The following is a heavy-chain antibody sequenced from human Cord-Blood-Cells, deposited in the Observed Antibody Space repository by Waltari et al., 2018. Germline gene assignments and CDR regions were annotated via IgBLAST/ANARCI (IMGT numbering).Heavy chain of an antibody. J-gene: IGHJ3*02. CDR3: ARVEDSGSYYFAFDI. V-gene: IGHV1-69*01. CDR1: GGPFSRYS. CDR2: IIPIFGTA. D-gene: IGHD1-26*01. Sequence: QVQLVQSGAEVKKPGSSLKVYCKAYGGPFSRYSISWVRQAPGQGLEWMGGIIPIFGTANYEQKFQGRVTITADESTSTAYMELSSLRSEDTAVYYCARVEDSGSYYFAFDIWGQGTMVTVSS.